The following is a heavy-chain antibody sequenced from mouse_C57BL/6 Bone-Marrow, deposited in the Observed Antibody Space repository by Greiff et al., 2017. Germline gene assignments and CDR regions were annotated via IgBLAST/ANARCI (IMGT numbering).Heavy chain of an antibody. CDR2: IDPSDSYT. D-gene: IGHD1-1*01. CDR3: ARDGSSPYYFDC. V-gene: IGHV1-69*01. CDR1: GYTFTSYW. J-gene: IGHJ2*01. Sequence: QVQLQQPGAELVMPGASVKLSCKASGYTFTSYWMHWVKQRPGQGLEWIGEIDPSDSYTNYNQKFKGKSTLTVDKSSSTAYMQLSSLTSEDSAVYYCARDGSSPYYFDCWGQGTTLTVSS.